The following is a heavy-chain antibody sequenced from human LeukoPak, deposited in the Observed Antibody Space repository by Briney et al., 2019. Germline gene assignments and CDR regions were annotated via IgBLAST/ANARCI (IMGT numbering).Heavy chain of an antibody. V-gene: IGHV3-23*01. CDR3: ARAAVRRRPLVPAAMGGLLVNWFDP. CDR2: ISGGSEDT. J-gene: IGHJ5*02. CDR1: GFTFGSYA. Sequence: QPGGSLRLSCTASGFTFGSYAMSWVRQAPGKGLEWVSSISGGSEDTYYADSVKGRFTISRDNSKSTLYLQMNSLRAEDTAVYYCARAAVRRRPLVPAAMGGLLVNWFDPWGQGTLVTVSS. D-gene: IGHD2-2*01.